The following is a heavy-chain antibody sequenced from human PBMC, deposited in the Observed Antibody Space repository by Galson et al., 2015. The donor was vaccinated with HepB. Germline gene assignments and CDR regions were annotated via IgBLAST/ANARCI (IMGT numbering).Heavy chain of an antibody. CDR1: GFTFSSYW. D-gene: IGHD3-10*01. V-gene: IGHV3-74*01. CDR3: VARLLHSGGMDV. J-gene: IGHJ6*02. Sequence: SLRLSCAASGFTFSSYWMHWVRQAPGKGLVWVSRINSDGSSTSYADSVKGRFTISRDNAKNTLYLQMKSLRAEDTAVYYCVARLLHSGGMDVWGQGTTVTVSS. CDR2: INSDGSST.